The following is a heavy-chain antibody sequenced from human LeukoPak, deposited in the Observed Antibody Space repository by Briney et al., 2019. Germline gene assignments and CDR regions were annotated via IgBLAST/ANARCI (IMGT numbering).Heavy chain of an antibody. CDR2: FSGSGGST. Sequence: GGSLRLSCAASGFTFSSYAMNWVRQAPGRGLEWVSGFSGSGGSTYYADSVKGRFTISRDNSKNSLYLQMNSLRAEDTAVYYCANGNRCTSPNCLGYYYFYLDVWGKGTTVTVSS. V-gene: IGHV3-23*01. CDR1: GFTFSSYA. D-gene: IGHD2-8*01. J-gene: IGHJ6*03. CDR3: ANGNRCTSPNCLGYYYFYLDV.